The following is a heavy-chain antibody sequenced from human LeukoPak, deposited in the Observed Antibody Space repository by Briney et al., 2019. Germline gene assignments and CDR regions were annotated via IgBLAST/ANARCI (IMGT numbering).Heavy chain of an antibody. V-gene: IGHV3-23*01. CDR2: ISTTGGYT. CDR1: GFSFSTYD. J-gene: IGHJ4*02. Sequence: PGGSLRLSCVGSGFSFSTYDMGWVRQTPGKGLEWVSAISTTGGYTEDADSVKGRSTISRDNSQNTLFLQMHSLRAEDTAVYYCAKKPATIKFPFDIWGQGTLVNVSP. D-gene: IGHD5-24*01. CDR3: AKKPATIKFPFDI.